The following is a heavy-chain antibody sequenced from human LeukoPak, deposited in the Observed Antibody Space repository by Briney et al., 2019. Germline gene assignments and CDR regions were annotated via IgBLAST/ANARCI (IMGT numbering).Heavy chain of an antibody. J-gene: IGHJ4*02. CDR2: ISWDGSDT. Sequence: GGSLRLSCAASGFTFDDYMMHWVRQAPGKGLEWVSLISWDGSDTYYADSVKGRFTISRDNSKDSLYLQMNSLRTDDTALYYCAKDSGALGEGYFDSWGQGTLVTVSS. D-gene: IGHD3-3*01. V-gene: IGHV3-43*01. CDR1: GFTFDDYM. CDR3: AKDSGALGEGYFDS.